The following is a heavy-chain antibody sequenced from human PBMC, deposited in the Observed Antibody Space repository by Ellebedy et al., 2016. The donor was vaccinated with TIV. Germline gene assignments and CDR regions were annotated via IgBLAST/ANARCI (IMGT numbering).Heavy chain of an antibody. CDR3: ARKVTAPTTVHPNWYFDR. D-gene: IGHD4-17*01. V-gene: IGHV3-21*01. CDR1: GFIFSSYT. CDR2: ISTSSSYI. Sequence: PGGSLRLSCAASGFIFSSYTMNLVPQAPGKSLEWVSSISTSSSYIYYADAVNGRFTLSRENAKNSLYLQMNSLRAEDTAVYYCARKVTAPTTVHPNWYFDRWGRGSLVTVSS. J-gene: IGHJ2*01.